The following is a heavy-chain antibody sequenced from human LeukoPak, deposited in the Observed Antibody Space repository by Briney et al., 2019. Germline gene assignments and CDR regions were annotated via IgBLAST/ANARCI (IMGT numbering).Heavy chain of an antibody. CDR1: GYTFTSYD. V-gene: IGHV1-8*03. Sequence: GASVKVSCKASGYTFTSYDINWVRQATGQGLEWMGWMNPNSGNTGYAQKFQGRVTITRNTSISTAYMELSSLRSEVTAVYYCARAPRIAKTIGFIVVVDAVYYYYYMDVWGKGTTVTVSS. CDR2: MNPNSGNT. CDR3: ARAPRIAKTIGFIVVVDAVYYYYYMDV. J-gene: IGHJ6*03. D-gene: IGHD2-21*01.